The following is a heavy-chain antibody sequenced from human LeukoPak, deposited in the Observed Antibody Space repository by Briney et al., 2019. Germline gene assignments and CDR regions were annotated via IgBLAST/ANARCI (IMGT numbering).Heavy chain of an antibody. J-gene: IGHJ4*02. CDR1: GFMFSSNW. CDR3: AKEGRSLQTY. Sequence: SGGSLRLSCAASGFMFSSNWMSWVRLAPGKGLEWVANIKEDGTETYYADSVEGRFTISRDNAKNSLYLQMNSLRVEDTAVYYCAKEGRSLQTYWGQGTLVTVSS. V-gene: IGHV3-7*03. D-gene: IGHD5-24*01. CDR2: IKEDGTET.